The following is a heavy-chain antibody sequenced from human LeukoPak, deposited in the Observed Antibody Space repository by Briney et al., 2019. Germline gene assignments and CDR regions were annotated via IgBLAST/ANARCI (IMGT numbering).Heavy chain of an antibody. CDR3: AMIKEG. Sequence: GGSLRLSCAASAFTFGNNWMHWVRQAPGKGLVWVSRINSDGRTTTYADSVKGRFTISRDNAKNTLYLQMNSLRAEDTAVYYCAMIKEGWGQGTLVTVSS. D-gene: IGHD3-22*01. CDR1: AFTFGNNW. J-gene: IGHJ4*02. V-gene: IGHV3-74*01. CDR2: INSDGRTT.